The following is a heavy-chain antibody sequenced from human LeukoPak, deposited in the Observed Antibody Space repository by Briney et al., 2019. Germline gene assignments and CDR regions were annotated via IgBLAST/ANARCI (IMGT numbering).Heavy chain of an antibody. CDR3: ARILGPDWFDP. J-gene: IGHJ5*02. Sequence: SVRVTCKASGGTFSSYVISWVRQAPGQGLEWMGGIIPIFGTANYAQKFQGRVTITADKSTSTAYMELSSLRSEDTAVYYCARILGPDWFDPWGQGTLVTVSS. D-gene: IGHD7-27*01. V-gene: IGHV1-69*06. CDR2: IIPIFGTA. CDR1: GGTFSSYV.